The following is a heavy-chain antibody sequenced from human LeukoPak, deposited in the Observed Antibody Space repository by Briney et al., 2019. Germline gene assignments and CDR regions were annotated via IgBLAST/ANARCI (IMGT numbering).Heavy chain of an antibody. D-gene: IGHD3-10*01. Sequence: GGSLRLSCAASGFTFSSYSMNWVRQAPGKGLEWVSSISSSGSTIYYADSVKGRFTISRDNAKNSLYLQMNSLRAEDTAVYYCAREVGSGSGLFDYWGQGTLVAVSS. CDR1: GFTFSSYS. CDR3: AREVGSGSGLFDY. CDR2: ISSSGSTI. J-gene: IGHJ4*02. V-gene: IGHV3-21*04.